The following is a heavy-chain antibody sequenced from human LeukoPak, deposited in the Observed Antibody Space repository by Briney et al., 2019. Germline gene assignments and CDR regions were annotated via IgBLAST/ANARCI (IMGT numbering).Heavy chain of an antibody. CDR3: ARGTYYYDGSGYYHYYYGMDD. CDR2: INTNTGNP. Sequence: ASVKVSCKASGYTFTSYAMNWVRQAPGQGLEWMGWINTNTGNPTYAQGFTGRFVFSLDTSVSTAYLQISSLKAEDTAVYYCARGTYYYDGSGYYHYYYGMDDWGQGTTVTVSS. J-gene: IGHJ6*02. V-gene: IGHV7-4-1*02. CDR1: GYTFTSYA. D-gene: IGHD3-22*01.